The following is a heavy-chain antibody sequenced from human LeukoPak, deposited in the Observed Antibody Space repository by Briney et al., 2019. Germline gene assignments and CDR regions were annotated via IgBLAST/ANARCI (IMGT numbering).Heavy chain of an antibody. CDR1: EFTFSSYA. J-gene: IGHJ4*02. V-gene: IGHV3-23*01. D-gene: IGHD3-10*01. Sequence: PGGSLRLSCAASEFTFSSYAISWVRQAPGKGLEWVSGISGSGSNTYYADSVKGRFTISRDNPKNTLYLQMNSLRAEDTAVYYCARHGFGVFEGYWGQGTLVTVSS. CDR3: ARHGFGVFEGY. CDR2: ISGSGSNT.